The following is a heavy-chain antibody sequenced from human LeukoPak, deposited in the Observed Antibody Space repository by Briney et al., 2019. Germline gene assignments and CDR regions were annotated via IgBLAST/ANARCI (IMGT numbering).Heavy chain of an antibody. CDR1: GFTFRTSW. D-gene: IGHD2-15*01. Sequence: GGSLRLSCAVSGFTFRTSWMTWVRQAPGRGLERVAIINPDGSEKYYLESLKGRFTISRDNSKSALYLQMSNLRAGDTAIYSCAKSPLASCSGVKCYPLDYWGQGTLVTVSS. V-gene: IGHV3-7*03. J-gene: IGHJ4*02. CDR2: INPDGSEK. CDR3: AKSPLASCSGVKCYPLDY.